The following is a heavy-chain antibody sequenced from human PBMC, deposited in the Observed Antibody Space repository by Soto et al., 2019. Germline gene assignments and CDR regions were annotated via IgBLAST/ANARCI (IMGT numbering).Heavy chain of an antibody. Sequence: EVQLVESGGGLVQPGRSLRLSCAASGFTFDDYAMHWVRQAPGKGLEWGSGISWNSGSIGYEDSVKGRFTISRDNAKNSLYLQMNSLRAEDTALYYCAKARSSGWYLGPDAFDIWGQGTMVTVSS. D-gene: IGHD6-19*01. CDR2: ISWNSGSI. V-gene: IGHV3-9*01. CDR1: GFTFDDYA. CDR3: AKARSSGWYLGPDAFDI. J-gene: IGHJ3*02.